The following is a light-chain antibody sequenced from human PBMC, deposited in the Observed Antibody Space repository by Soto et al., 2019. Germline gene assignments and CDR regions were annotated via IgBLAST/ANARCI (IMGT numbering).Light chain of an antibody. CDR3: QEPSNLPIR. CDR1: QGIFYN. J-gene: IGKJ5*01. V-gene: IGKV3-11*01. CDR2: RAS. Sequence: EIVVTMSPCTLSLSTEERATLSCRASQGIFYNLAWFQQRPGQAPRLLIYRASTRATNIPARFSGSGSGTEFTLTISSLEPEDFAVYCSQEPSNLPIRFCHGTLLEI.